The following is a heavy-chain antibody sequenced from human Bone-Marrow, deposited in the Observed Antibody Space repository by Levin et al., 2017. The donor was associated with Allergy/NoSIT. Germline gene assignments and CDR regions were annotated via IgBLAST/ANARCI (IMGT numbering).Heavy chain of an antibody. CDR1: GYTFTSYY. Sequence: GGSLRLSCKASGYTFTSYYMHWVRQAPGQGLEWMGIINPSGGSTSYAQKFQGRVTMTRDTSTSTVYMELSSLRSEDTAVYYCARDPGDIVVVVAATGTDDYWGQGTLVTVSS. J-gene: IGHJ4*02. V-gene: IGHV1-46*01. CDR2: INPSGGST. CDR3: ARDPGDIVVVVAATGTDDY. D-gene: IGHD2-15*01.